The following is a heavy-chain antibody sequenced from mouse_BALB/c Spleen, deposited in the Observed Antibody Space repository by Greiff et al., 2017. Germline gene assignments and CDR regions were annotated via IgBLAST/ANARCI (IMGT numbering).Heavy chain of an antibody. J-gene: IGHJ2*01. Sequence: QVQLLQSGAELVKPGASVKLSCTASGYTFTSYWMPWVQQRPGQGLEWIGEINTSNGRTNYNEKFKSKATMTVDKSSSTAYMQLSSLTSEDSAVYYCARWGLRYFDYWGQGTTLTVSS. CDR3: ARWGLRYFDY. CDR2: INTSNGRT. D-gene: IGHD2-13*01. CDR1: GYTFTSYW. V-gene: IGHV1S81*02.